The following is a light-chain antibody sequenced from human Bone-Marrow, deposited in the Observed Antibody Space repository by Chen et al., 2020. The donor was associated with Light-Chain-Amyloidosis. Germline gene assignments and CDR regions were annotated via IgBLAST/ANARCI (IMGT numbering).Light chain of an antibody. J-gene: IGLJ2*01. CDR3: QSADSSGTYEVI. V-gene: IGLV3-25*03. Sequence: SFELTQPPSVSVSPGQTARITCSGDDLPTKYAYWYQQKPGQAPVLVIHRDTERPSGISERFSGSSSGKTATVTLSVVQAEDEADYHCQSADSSGTYEVIFGGGTKLTVL. CDR2: RDT. CDR1: DLPTKY.